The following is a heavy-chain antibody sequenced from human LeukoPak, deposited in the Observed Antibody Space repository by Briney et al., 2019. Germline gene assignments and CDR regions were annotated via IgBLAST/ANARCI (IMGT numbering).Heavy chain of an antibody. CDR2: IYTSGST. CDR1: GGSISSYY. Sequence: PSETLSLTCTVSGGSISSYYWSWIRQPAGKGLEWIGRIYTSGSTNCNPSLNSRVTMSVDTSKNQFSLKLSSVTAADTAVYYCARDREAVANWGYDWFDPWGQGTLVTDSS. D-gene: IGHD7-27*01. CDR3: ARDREAVANWGYDWFDP. V-gene: IGHV4-4*07. J-gene: IGHJ5*02.